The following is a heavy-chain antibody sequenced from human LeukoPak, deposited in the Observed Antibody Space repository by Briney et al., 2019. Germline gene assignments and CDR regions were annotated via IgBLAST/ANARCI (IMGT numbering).Heavy chain of an antibody. Sequence: PSQTLSLTCTVSGGCISSGSYYWSWIRQPAGKGLEWIGRIYTSGSTNYNPSLKSRVTISVDTSNNQFSLKLSSVTAADTAVYYCARRATMVRGVYIDYWGQGTLVTVSS. CDR1: GGCISSGSYY. J-gene: IGHJ4*02. V-gene: IGHV4-61*02. CDR2: IYTSGST. CDR3: ARRATMVRGVYIDY. D-gene: IGHD3-10*01.